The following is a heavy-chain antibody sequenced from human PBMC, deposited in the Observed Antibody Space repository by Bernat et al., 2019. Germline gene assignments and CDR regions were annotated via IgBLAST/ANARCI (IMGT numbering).Heavy chain of an antibody. CDR2: IIPILGIA. J-gene: IGHJ6*02. CDR1: GGTFSSYA. V-gene: IGHV1-69*04. D-gene: IGHD2-8*01. Sequence: QVQLVQSGAEVKKPGSSVKVSCKASGGTFSSYAISWVRQAPGQGLEWMGRIIPILGIANYAQKFQGRVTITADKSTSTAYMELSSLRSEDTAVYYCAGGYCTNGVCYGYYYSMDVWGQGTTVTVSS. CDR3: AGGYCTNGVCYGYYYSMDV.